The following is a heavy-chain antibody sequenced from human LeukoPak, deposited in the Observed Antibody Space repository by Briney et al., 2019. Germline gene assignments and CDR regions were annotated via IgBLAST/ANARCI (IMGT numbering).Heavy chain of an antibody. CDR3: ARDNSNPRDYYYYGIDV. J-gene: IGHJ6*02. CDR1: GFTFSSYW. Sequence: GGSLRLSCAASGFTFSSYWMSWVRQAPGKGLEWVANIKQDGSEKYYVDSVKGRFTISRDNAKNSLYLQMNSLRAEDTAVYYCARDNSNPRDYYYYGIDVWGQGTTVTVSS. D-gene: IGHD4-11*01. CDR2: IKQDGSEK. V-gene: IGHV3-7*01.